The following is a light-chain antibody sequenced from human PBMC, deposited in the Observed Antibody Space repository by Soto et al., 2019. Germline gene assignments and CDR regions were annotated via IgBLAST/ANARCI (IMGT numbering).Light chain of an antibody. Sequence: EIVLTQSPGTLSLSPGERATLSCRASQSVSSSYLAWYQQKPGQAPRLLIYGASSRPTGIPDRFSGSGSGTDFPLTISRLEPEDFAVYYCQQYGSSTGIAFGQGTRLEIK. CDR2: GAS. CDR3: QQYGSSTGIA. CDR1: QSVSSSY. V-gene: IGKV3-20*01. J-gene: IGKJ5*01.